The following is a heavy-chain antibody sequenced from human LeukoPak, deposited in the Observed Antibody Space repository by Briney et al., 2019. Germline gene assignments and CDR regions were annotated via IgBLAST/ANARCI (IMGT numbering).Heavy chain of an antibody. CDR3: ASSYYDFWSGYPYYFDY. J-gene: IGHJ4*02. Sequence: PSETLSLTCTVSGGSISSYYWSWIRQPPGKGLEWIGYIYYSGSTNYNPSLKSRVTISVDTSKNQFSLKLSSVTAADTAVYYCASSYYDFWSGYPYYFDYWGQGTPVTVSS. V-gene: IGHV4-59*01. CDR2: IYYSGST. D-gene: IGHD3-3*01. CDR1: GGSISSYY.